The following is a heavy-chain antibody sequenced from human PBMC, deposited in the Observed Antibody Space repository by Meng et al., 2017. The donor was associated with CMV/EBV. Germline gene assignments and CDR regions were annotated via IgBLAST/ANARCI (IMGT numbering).Heavy chain of an antibody. CDR1: GFTFSSYW. CDR2: IKQDGSEK. J-gene: IGHJ6*02. V-gene: IGHV3-7*01. D-gene: IGHD2-2*01. CDR3: AGGDIPTPPFPYYCGMDV. Sequence: GGSLRLSCAASGFTFSSYWMSWVRQAPGKGLEWVANIKQDGSEKYSVDSLKGRITISNDNANNSLYLQMNSLRAEDTAVYSCAGGDIPTPPFPYYCGMDVWGQGTTVTVSS.